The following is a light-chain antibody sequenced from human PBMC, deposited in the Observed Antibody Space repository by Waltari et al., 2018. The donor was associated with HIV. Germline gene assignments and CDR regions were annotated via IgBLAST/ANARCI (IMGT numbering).Light chain of an antibody. Sequence: QSAVTQPPSVSAAPGQSVTISCSGTNSNIGSNSVSWYQHVPGAAPKLRVYDKNERPSALRDRFSGSKSGTSATLVSAGLQAGDEGDYYCGAWDNRLGSWVFGGGTKLTVL. J-gene: IGLJ3*02. CDR3: GAWDNRLGSWV. CDR2: DKN. V-gene: IGLV1-51*01. CDR1: NSNIGSNS.